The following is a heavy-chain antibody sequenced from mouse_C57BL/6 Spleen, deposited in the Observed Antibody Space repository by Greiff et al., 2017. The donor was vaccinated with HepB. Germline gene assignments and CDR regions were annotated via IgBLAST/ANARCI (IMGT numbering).Heavy chain of an antibody. V-gene: IGHV2-2*01. J-gene: IGHJ4*01. D-gene: IGHD1-2*01. CDR2: IWSGGST. Sequence: QVQLQQSGPGLVQPSQRLSITCTVSGFSLTSYGVHWVRQSPGKGLEWLGVIWSGGSTDYNAAFISRLSISKDNSKSKVFFKMNSLQADDTAIYYCAREGLLRLYAMGYWGEGTSVNVSS. CDR1: GFSLTSYG. CDR3: AREGLLRLYAMGY.